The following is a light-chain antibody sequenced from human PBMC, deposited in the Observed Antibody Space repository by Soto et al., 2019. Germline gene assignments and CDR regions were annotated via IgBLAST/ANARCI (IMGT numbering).Light chain of an antibody. J-gene: IGKJ1*01. Sequence: IVMTQSPATLSVSPGEDVTLSCRASQTVPSRIAWYQQKPGQAPSLLIYGASNRATGIPDRFSGSGSGTDFTLTISRLEPEDFAVYYCQQYGSSGTFGQGTKVDIK. CDR3: QQYGSSGT. CDR2: GAS. V-gene: IGKV3-20*01. CDR1: QTVPSR.